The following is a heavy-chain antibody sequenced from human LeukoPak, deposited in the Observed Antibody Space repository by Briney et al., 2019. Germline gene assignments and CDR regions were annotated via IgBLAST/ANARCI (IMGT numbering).Heavy chain of an antibody. CDR1: GYTFTTYA. CDR2: INAGNDNT. Sequence: ASVKVSCKASGYTFTTYAMHWVRQAPGQRLEWMGWINAGNDNTKYSQKFQGRVTITRDTSASTAYMELSSLRSEDTAVYYCAVGVGSYSSTYYYYGMDVWGQGTTVTVSS. D-gene: IGHD1-26*01. J-gene: IGHJ6*02. V-gene: IGHV1-3*01. CDR3: AVGVGSYSSTYYYYGMDV.